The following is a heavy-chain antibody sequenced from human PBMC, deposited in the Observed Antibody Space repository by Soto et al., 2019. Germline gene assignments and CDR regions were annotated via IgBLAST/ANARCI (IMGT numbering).Heavy chain of an antibody. D-gene: IGHD6-6*01. J-gene: IGHJ4*02. CDR3: AKDGWGSIAKGSSFEY. Sequence: EVQLLESGGGLVQPGGSLRLSCAASGFTFSSYAMSWVRQAPGKGLEWVSGISNSGGSTYYGDSVRGRFTISRENSRTTLFLQMSSLRAEDTAVYFCAKDGWGSIAKGSSFEYWGQGALVTVSS. V-gene: IGHV3-23*01. CDR1: GFTFSSYA. CDR2: ISNSGGST.